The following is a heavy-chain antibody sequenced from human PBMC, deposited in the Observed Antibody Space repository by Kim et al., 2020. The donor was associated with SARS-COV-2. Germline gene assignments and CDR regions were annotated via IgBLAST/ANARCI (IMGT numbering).Heavy chain of an antibody. CDR1: GGSFSGYY. Sequence: SETLSLTCAVYGGSFSGYYWSWIRQPPGKGLEWIGEINHSGSTNYNPSLKSRVTISVDTSKNQFSLKLSSVTAADTAVYYCARAGSSSSHYYYYYMDVWGKGTTVTVSS. D-gene: IGHD6-6*01. J-gene: IGHJ6*03. CDR2: INHSGST. CDR3: ARAGSSSSHYYYYYMDV. V-gene: IGHV4-34*01.